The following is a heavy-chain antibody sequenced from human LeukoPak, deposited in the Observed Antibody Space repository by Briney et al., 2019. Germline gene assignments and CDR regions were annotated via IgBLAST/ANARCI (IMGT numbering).Heavy chain of an antibody. CDR1: GYSFTSYW. D-gene: IGHD6-6*01. J-gene: IGHJ4*02. CDR2: IYLVDTPT. Sequence: GESLKISCKGSGYSFTSYWSGGVRQLPGKGLGWVGIIYLVDTPTSYSPFFRGQVTISADKSISTSYVQWSRLKASDTAMYYCARAPLRDSSSHDDWGQGTLVTVSS. CDR3: ARAPLRDSSSHDD. V-gene: IGHV5-51*01.